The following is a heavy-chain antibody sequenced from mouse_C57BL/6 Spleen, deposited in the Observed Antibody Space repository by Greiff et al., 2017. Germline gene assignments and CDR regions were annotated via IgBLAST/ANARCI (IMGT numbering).Heavy chain of an antibody. CDR3: ARGYDYDDGNYFDY. J-gene: IGHJ2*01. Sequence: VQLQQSGPELVKPGDSVKISCKASGYSFTGYFMNWVMQSHGKSLEWIGRINPYNGDTFYNQKFKGKATLTVDKSSSTAHMELRSLTSEDSAVYYCARGYDYDDGNYFDYWGQGTTLTVSS. CDR2: INPYNGDT. V-gene: IGHV1-20*01. CDR1: GYSFTGYF. D-gene: IGHD2-4*01.